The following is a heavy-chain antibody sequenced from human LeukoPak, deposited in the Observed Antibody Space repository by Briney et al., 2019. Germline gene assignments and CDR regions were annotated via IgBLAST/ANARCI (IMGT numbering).Heavy chain of an antibody. Sequence: GGSLRLSCAASGFTFSGYWMSWVRQAPVKGLEWVAKIDQDGSEKYYVDSVKGRFTISRDNGKNSLYLQMKSLRAEDTAVYYCARTHRDSSGYQGLMGVFDIWGQGTMVTVSS. CDR1: GFTFSGYW. V-gene: IGHV3-7*01. D-gene: IGHD3-22*01. CDR2: IDQDGSEK. J-gene: IGHJ3*02. CDR3: ARTHRDSSGYQGLMGVFDI.